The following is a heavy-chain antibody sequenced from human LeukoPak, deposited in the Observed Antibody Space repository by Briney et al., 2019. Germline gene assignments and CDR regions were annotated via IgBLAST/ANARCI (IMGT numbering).Heavy chain of an antibody. CDR3: ARVGYDILTGYYYFDY. V-gene: IGHV3-53*01. CDR1: GFTVSSNY. Sequence: GGSLRLSCAASGFTVSSNYMSWVRQAPGKGLEWVSVIYSGGSTYYADSVKGRFTISRDNSKNTLYLQMNSLRAEDTAVYYCARVGYDILTGYYYFDYWGQGTLVTVSS. J-gene: IGHJ4*02. D-gene: IGHD3-9*01. CDR2: IYSGGST.